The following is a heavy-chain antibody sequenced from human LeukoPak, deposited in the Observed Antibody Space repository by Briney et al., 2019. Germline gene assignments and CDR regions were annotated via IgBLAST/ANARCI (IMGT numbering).Heavy chain of an antibody. Sequence: GGSLRLSCAASVFTFSIFGMNCVREAPGKGLEWISYISISSSTIYYADSVKGRFTISRDNAKNSLYLQMNSLRAEDTAVYYCARVHGSYQTLHSDYWGQGTLVTVSS. D-gene: IGHD1-26*01. V-gene: IGHV3-48*04. CDR2: ISISSSTI. CDR1: VFTFSIFG. CDR3: ARVHGSYQTLHSDY. J-gene: IGHJ4*02.